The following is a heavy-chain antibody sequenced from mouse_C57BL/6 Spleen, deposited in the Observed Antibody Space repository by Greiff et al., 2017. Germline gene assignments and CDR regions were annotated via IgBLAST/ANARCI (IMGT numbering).Heavy chain of an antibody. D-gene: IGHD2-3*01. CDR3: ARGDGPYYFDY. J-gene: IGHJ2*01. V-gene: IGHV5-4*03. Sequence: EVKVVESGGGLVKPGGSLKLSCAASGFTFSSYAMSWVRQTPEKRLEWVATISDGGSYTYYPDNVKGRFTISRDNAKNNLYLQMSHLKSEDTAMYYCARGDGPYYFDYWGQGTTLTVSS. CDR1: GFTFSSYA. CDR2: ISDGGSYT.